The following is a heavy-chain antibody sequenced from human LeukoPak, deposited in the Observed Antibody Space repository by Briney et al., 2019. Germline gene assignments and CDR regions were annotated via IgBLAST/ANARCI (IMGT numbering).Heavy chain of an antibody. CDR2: INHSGST. Sequence: SETLSLTCTVSGASISSYYWSWIRQPPGKGLEWIGEINHSGSTNYNPSLKSRVTISVDTSKNQFSLKLSSVAAADTAVYYCARALESYDFWSGYYTIGYFDYWGQGTLVTVSS. CDR3: ARALESYDFWSGYYTIGYFDY. J-gene: IGHJ4*02. CDR1: GASISSYY. V-gene: IGHV4-34*01. D-gene: IGHD3-3*01.